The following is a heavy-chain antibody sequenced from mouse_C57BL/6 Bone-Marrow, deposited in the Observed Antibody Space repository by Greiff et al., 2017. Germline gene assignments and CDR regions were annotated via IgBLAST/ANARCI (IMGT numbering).Heavy chain of an antibody. D-gene: IGHD1-1*01. CDR1: GYTFTSYW. J-gene: IGHJ2*01. Sequence: QVQLQQPGAELVRPGSSVKLSCKASGYTFTSYWMHWVKQRPIQGLEWIGNIDPSDSETHYNQKFKDKATLTVDKSSSTAYMQLSSLTSEDSAVYYCARRCYGSYFDYGDRGNAPTVSA. V-gene: IGHV1-52*01. CDR2: IDPSDSET. CDR3: ARRCYGSYFDY.